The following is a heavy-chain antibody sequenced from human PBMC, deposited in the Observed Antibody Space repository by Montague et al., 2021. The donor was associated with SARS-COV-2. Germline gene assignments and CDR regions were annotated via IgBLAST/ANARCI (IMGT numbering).Heavy chain of an antibody. V-gene: IGHV4-4*07. CDR1: GDSISRYY. J-gene: IGHJ2*01. CDR3: ARAIWHLDV. Sequence: SETLSLTCTVSGDSISRYYWSWIRQSDGKGLEWIERIYTGGYVNYNLALQSRVSMSVDTSKSQVSLNVTSVTAADTAVYYCARAIWHLDVWGRGTLVTVSS. CDR2: IYTGGYV.